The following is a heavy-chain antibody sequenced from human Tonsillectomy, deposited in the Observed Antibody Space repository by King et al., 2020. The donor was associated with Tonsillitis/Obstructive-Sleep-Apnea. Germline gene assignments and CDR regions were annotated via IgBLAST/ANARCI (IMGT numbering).Heavy chain of an antibody. CDR2: IYYSEST. CDR1: GGSISSYY. Sequence: QLQESGPGLVKPSETLSLTCTVSGGSISSYYWSWIRQPPGKGLEWMGYIYYSESTNYNPSLKIRFTISVDTSKNQFSLKLSSVTAAGTAVYYCASSGDYTDDYFSYLELGRKGTGDTVPTDSIQRPSVLPRAPSSLRTAWGQ. J-gene: IGHJ1*01. D-gene: IGHD4-17*01. V-gene: IGHV4-59*01. CDR3: ASSGDYTDDYFSYLELGRKGTGDTVPTDSIQRPSVLPRAPSSLRTA.